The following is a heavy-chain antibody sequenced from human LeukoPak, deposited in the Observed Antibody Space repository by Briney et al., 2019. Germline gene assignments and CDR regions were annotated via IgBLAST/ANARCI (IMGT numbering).Heavy chain of an antibody. V-gene: IGHV3-7*01. CDR3: AMNWNVHPRDY. J-gene: IGHJ4*02. CDR1: GITFRSYW. Sequence: PGGSLRLSCAASGITFRSYWMNWVRQTPGKGLEWVASINQDGSGKNYVDSVKGRFTVSGDNAKKYLQMNSLRAEDTAVYYCAMNWNVHPRDYWGQGTLVTVSS. D-gene: IGHD1-1*01. CDR2: INQDGSGK.